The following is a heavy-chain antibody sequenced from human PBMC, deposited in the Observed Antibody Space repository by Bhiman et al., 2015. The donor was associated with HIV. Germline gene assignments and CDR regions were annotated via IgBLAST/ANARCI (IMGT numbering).Heavy chain of an antibody. Sequence: QVQLVEFGGGVVQPGGSLRLSCAAFGFTISSYGMHWVRQAPGKGLQWVAFIRYDESSKFYGDSVKGRFTISRDNSENTLYLQMNSLRAEDTAVYYCAKEGGARRFMDFFYYYYGMDVWGQGP. J-gene: IGHJ6*02. CDR1: GFTISSYG. V-gene: IGHV3-30*02. D-gene: IGHD3-3*01. CDR3: AKEGGARRFMDFFYYYYGMDV. CDR2: IRYDESSK.